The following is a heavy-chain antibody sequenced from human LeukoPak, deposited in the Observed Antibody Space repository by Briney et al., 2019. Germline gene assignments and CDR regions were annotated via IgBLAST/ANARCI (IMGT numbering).Heavy chain of an antibody. Sequence: QPGGSLRLSCAASGFTFSSYGIHWVRQAPGKGLEWVAIISYDGSNKYYADSVKGRFTISRDNSKNTLYLQMNSLRAEDTAMYYCARAPPPPDYYDSSGYYPPFDYWGQGTLVTVSS. J-gene: IGHJ4*02. CDR3: ARAPPPPDYYDSSGYYPPFDY. V-gene: IGHV3-30*03. D-gene: IGHD3-22*01. CDR2: ISYDGSNK. CDR1: GFTFSSYG.